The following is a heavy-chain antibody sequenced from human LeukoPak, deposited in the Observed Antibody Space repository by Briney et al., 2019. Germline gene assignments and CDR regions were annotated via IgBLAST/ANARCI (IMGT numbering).Heavy chain of an antibody. J-gene: IGHJ4*02. Sequence: SETLSLTCTVSGGSISSGDYYWSWIRQPPGKGQEWIGYIYYSGSTYYNPSLKSRVTISVDTSKNQFSLKLSSVTAADTAVYYCAGDAHDSSGQPYYFDYWGQGTLVTVSS. V-gene: IGHV4-30-4*01. D-gene: IGHD3-22*01. CDR2: IYYSGST. CDR1: GGSISSGDYY. CDR3: AGDAHDSSGQPYYFDY.